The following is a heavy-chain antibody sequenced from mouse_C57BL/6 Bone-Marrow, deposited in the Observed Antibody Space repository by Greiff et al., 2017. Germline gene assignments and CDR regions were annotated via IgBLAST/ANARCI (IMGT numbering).Heavy chain of an antibody. J-gene: IGHJ1*03. Sequence: QVQLQQSGPGLVAPSQSLSITCTVSGFSLTSYAISWVRQPPGKGLEWLGVIWTGGGTNYNSAHKSRLSISKDNSKSQVFLKMNRLQTDDTARYYCARNDYDGDWYFDVWGTGTTVTVSS. V-gene: IGHV2-9-1*01. CDR1: GFSLTSYA. CDR2: IWTGGGT. D-gene: IGHD2-4*01. CDR3: ARNDYDGDWYFDV.